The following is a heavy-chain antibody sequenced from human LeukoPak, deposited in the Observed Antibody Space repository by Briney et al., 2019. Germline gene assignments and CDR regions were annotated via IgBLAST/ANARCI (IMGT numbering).Heavy chain of an antibody. J-gene: IGHJ3*02. Sequence: SETLSLTCTVSGGSISTSNYYWGWIRQPPGKGLEWIGYIYYSGSTNYNPSLKSRVTISVDTSKNQFSLKLSSVTAADTAVYYCASTRYSHNAFDIWGQGTMVTVSS. CDR3: ASTRYSHNAFDI. V-gene: IGHV4-61*05. D-gene: IGHD5-18*01. CDR2: IYYSGST. CDR1: GGSISTSNYY.